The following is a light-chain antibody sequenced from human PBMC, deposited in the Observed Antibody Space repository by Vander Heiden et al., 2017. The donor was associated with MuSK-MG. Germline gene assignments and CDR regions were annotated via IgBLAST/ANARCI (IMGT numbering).Light chain of an antibody. CDR3: QYNYQTLT. V-gene: IGKV1-39*01. Sequence: DIRMTQSPSSLSASVGDRVTITCRASQTISTSLNWYQQKPGKAPRLLIYGASTLQSGVPSKCNGSGSGTVSTLTIIRIQPEDFAIYYWQYNYQTLTFGHGTKVEIK. CDR1: QTISTS. J-gene: IGKJ3*01. CDR2: GAS.